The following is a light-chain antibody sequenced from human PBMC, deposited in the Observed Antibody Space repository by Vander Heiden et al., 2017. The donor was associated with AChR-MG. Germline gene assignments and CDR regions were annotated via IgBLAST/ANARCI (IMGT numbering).Light chain of an antibody. CDR3: SSYASGSPPVV. CDR1: SSDIGAYDY. J-gene: IGLJ3*02. Sequence: QSPLTQPASVSGSPGQSITISCTGTSSDIGAYDYVSWYQQHPGEAPKLMIYDVTNRPSGVSNRFSGSKSGNTASLTISGLQAEDEADYYCSSYASGSPPVVFGGGTKLTVL. CDR2: DVT. V-gene: IGLV2-14*01.